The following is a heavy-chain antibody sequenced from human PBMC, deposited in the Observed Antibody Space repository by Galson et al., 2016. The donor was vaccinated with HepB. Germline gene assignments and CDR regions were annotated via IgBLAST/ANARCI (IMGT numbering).Heavy chain of an antibody. Sequence: SCKVSGYTFTSYGINWARPAPGQGLEWMGWISANKGNTNYAQKFQGRVTMTTDTSTSTAYMELRSLRSDDTAVYYCARDPAQIVGATQFDCWGQGTLVTVSS. CDR2: ISANKGNT. CDR1: GYTFTSYG. V-gene: IGHV1-18*04. CDR3: ARDPAQIVGATQFDC. J-gene: IGHJ4*02. D-gene: IGHD1-26*01.